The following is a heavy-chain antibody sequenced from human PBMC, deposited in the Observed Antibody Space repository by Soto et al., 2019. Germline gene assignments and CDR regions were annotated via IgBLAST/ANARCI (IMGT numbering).Heavy chain of an antibody. CDR3: AKDSWAIFGVPAGEYYAMDV. Sequence: GGSLRLSCVASGFTFENYAMSWVRQAPGKGLEWVSAISGSGGTTYYSDSVKGRFTISRDNSKNTVYLQMNDLRVEDAAEYFCAKDSWAIFGVPAGEYYAMDVWGQGTTVTAP. CDR1: GFTFENYA. V-gene: IGHV3-23*01. D-gene: IGHD3-3*01. J-gene: IGHJ6*02. CDR2: ISGSGGTT.